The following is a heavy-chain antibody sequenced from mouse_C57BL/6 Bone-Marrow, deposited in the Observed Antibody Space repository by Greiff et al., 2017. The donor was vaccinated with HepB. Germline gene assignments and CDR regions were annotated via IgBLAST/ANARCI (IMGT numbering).Heavy chain of an antibody. Sequence: DVKLVESGGGLVQPGGSLKLSCAASGFTFSDYGMAWVRQAPRKGPEWVAFISNLAYSIYYADTVTGRFTISRENAKNTLYLEMSSLRSEDTAMYYCARGGTWYFDVWGTGTTVTVSS. CDR2: ISNLAYSI. CDR1: GFTFSDYG. D-gene: IGHD3-3*01. J-gene: IGHJ1*03. V-gene: IGHV5-15*01. CDR3: ARGGTWYFDV.